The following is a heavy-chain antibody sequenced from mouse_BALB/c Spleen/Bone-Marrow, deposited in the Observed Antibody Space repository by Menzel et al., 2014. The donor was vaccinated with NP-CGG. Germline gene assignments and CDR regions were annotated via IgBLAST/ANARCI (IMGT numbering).Heavy chain of an antibody. Sequence: EVQLQQSGAELVKPGASVKLSCTASGFNIKDAYMHWVRQRPEQGLEWIGRINPANGNTEYDPKFQGKATITADTSSNTAYLQLSSLTSEDTAGYYCVRSPGQVNLWSQGTLVTVSA. V-gene: IGHV14-3*02. CDR2: INPANGNT. D-gene: IGHD3-3*01. CDR3: VRSPGQVNL. J-gene: IGHJ3*01. CDR1: GFNIKDAY.